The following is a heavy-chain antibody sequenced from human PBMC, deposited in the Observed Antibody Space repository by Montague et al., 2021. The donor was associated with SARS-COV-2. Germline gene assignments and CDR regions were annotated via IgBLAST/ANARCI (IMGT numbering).Heavy chain of an antibody. CDR1: GDPISRYY. CDR2: IYTGGYV. V-gene: IGHV4-4*07. J-gene: IGHJ2*01. CDR3: ARAIWHLDV. Sequence: SETLSLTCSVSGDPISRYYWSWIRQSDGKGLEWIGRIYTGGYVNXNPALQSRVSMSVDTSKSQVSLNVTSVTAADTAVYYCARAIWHLDVWGRGILVTVSS.